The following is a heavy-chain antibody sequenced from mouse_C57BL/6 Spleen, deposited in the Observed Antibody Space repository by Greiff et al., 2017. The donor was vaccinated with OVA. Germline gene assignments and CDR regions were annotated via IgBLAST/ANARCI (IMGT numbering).Heavy chain of an antibody. CDR2: ISDGGSYT. Sequence: EVKVVESGGGLVKPGGSLKLSCAASGFTFSSYAMSWVRQTPEKRLEWVATISDGGSYTYYPDNVKGRSTISRDNAKNNLYLQMSHLKSEDTAMYYCARDGYSNYVSYFDYWGQGTTLTVSS. V-gene: IGHV5-4*01. CDR3: ARDGYSNYVSYFDY. CDR1: GFTFSSYA. J-gene: IGHJ2*01. D-gene: IGHD2-5*01.